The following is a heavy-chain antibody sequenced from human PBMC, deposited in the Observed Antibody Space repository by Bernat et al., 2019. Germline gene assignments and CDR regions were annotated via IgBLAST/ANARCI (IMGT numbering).Heavy chain of an antibody. CDR3: VKTEGWLVSRPPFDY. J-gene: IGHJ4*02. D-gene: IGHD6-19*01. V-gene: IGHV3-30*18. CDR2: RSYDGRYK. CDR1: GFTFSSYG. Sequence: QVQLVESGGGVVQPGPSLRLSCAASGFTFSSYGMHWFRQAPGKGLEWVALRSYDGRYKYNVGSVKGRFTISRDNSKKTLYLQMNSLRDEDTAVYHCVKTEGWLVSRPPFDYWGQGALVTVSS.